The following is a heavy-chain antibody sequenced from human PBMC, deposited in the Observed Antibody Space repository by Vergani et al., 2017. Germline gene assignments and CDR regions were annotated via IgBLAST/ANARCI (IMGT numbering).Heavy chain of an antibody. CDR3: AKIYSYDSSGHQGSFDY. CDR2: ISYDGSNK. CDR1: GFTFSSYG. D-gene: IGHD3-22*01. J-gene: IGHJ4*02. V-gene: IGHV3-30*18. Sequence: QVQLVESGGGVVQPGRSLRLSCAASGFTFSSYGMHWVRQAPGKGLEWVAVISYDGSNKYYADSVKGRFTISRDNSKNTLYLQMNSLRAEDTAVYYCAKIYSYDSSGHQGSFDYWGQGTLVTVSS.